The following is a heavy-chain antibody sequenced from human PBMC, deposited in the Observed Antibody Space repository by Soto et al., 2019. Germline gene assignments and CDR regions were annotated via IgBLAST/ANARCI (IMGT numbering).Heavy chain of an antibody. V-gene: IGHV1-18*04. CDR2: ISAYNGNT. Sequence: SVNVACLACGYNLTSYGSSWVRQAPGQGLEGMGWISAYNGNTNYAQKLQGRVTMTTDTSTSTAYMELRSLRSDDTAVYYCARDPALGAVDYLGQGPLVTVSS. CDR1: GYNLTSYG. CDR3: ARDPALGAVDY. J-gene: IGHJ4*02.